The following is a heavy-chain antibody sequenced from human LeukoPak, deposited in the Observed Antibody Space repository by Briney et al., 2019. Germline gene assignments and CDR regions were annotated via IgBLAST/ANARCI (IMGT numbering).Heavy chain of an antibody. D-gene: IGHD6-13*01. V-gene: IGHV4-59*01. CDR3: ARVYYSNSYDYWYFDL. CDR1: GGSIRSYY. J-gene: IGHJ2*01. CDR2: IYYSGST. Sequence: PSETLSLTCTVSGGSIRSYYWSWIRQPPGKGLEGIAYIYYSGSTNYNPSLKSRVTISVDPSKNQFSLTLRSVTAADTAVYYCARVYYSNSYDYWYFDLWGRGTLVTVSS.